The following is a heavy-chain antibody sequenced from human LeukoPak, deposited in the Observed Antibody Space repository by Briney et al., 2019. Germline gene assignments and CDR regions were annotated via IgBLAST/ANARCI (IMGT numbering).Heavy chain of an antibody. CDR1: GDSVSSNSAA. CDR3: ARGRIVVVTAPNWEPFDY. D-gene: IGHD2-21*02. J-gene: IGHJ4*02. V-gene: IGHV6-1*01. CDR2: TYYRSKWYN. Sequence: SQILSLTCAISGDSVSSNSAAWNWIRQSPSRGLEWLGRTYYRSKWYNDYAVSVKSRITINSDTSKNQFSLQLNSVTPEDTAVYYCARGRIVVVTAPNWEPFDYWGQGTLVTVSS.